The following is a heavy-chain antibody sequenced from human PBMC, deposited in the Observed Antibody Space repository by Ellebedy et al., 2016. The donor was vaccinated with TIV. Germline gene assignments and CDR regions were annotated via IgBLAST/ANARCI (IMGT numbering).Heavy chain of an antibody. CDR3: ARAIYGASYL. CDR1: GFTLNNYW. D-gene: IGHD4-17*01. Sequence: GESLKISCTASGFTLNNYWMNSVRQAPGKGLEWVANINEDGTKKHYVDSVRGRFTISRDYAGNSLFLQMNSLGAVDTAVYYCARAIYGASYLWGRGTLVTVSS. V-gene: IGHV3-7*01. J-gene: IGHJ2*01. CDR2: INEDGTKK.